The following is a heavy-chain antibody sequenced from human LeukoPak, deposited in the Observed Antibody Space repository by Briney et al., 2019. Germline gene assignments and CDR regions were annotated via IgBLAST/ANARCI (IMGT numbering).Heavy chain of an antibody. CDR3: FNDWFDP. J-gene: IGHJ5*02. CDR2: IRSKAKSYAT. CDR1: GLTFSGFA. Sequence: GGYLRLYCAASGLTFSGFAMQWVRQGSGIGLEWFVRIRSKAKSYATAYSASVKGRFTISRDDSKNTAYLQMNSLKTEDTAVYYCFNDWFDPWGQGTLVTVSS. V-gene: IGHV3-73*01.